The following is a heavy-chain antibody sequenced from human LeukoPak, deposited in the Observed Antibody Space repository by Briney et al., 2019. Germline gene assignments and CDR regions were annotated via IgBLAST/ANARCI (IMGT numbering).Heavy chain of an antibody. CDR1: GYTFTSYY. V-gene: IGHV1-2*06. Sequence: VASVKVSCKASGYTFTSYYMHWVRQAPGQGLEWMGRNDPNGGGTHYAQKFQGRVTMARDTSISTSYMELTELRSDDTAVYYCAHGGGGYGDVWGQGTMVTVSS. D-gene: IGHD1-26*01. CDR3: AHGGGGYGDV. CDR2: NDPNGGGT. J-gene: IGHJ3*01.